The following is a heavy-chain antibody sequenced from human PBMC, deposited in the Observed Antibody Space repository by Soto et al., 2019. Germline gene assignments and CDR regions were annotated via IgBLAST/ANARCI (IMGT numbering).Heavy chain of an antibody. CDR3: ARVWFGEHTHYYGRDV. J-gene: IGHJ6*02. CDR1: GGSISSGDYY. CDR2: IYYSGST. D-gene: IGHD3-10*01. V-gene: IGHV4-30-4*01. Sequence: SETLSLTCTVSGGSISSGDYYWSWIRQPPGKGLEWIGYIYYSGSTYYNQSLKSRVTISVDTSKNQFSLKLSSVTAADTAVYYCARVWFGEHTHYYGRDVWGQGTTVT.